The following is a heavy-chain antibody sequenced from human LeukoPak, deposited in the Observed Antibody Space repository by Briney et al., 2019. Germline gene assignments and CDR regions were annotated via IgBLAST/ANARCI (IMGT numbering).Heavy chain of an antibody. V-gene: IGHV3-33*01. CDR1: GFTFSNNA. Sequence: PGRSLSLSCAASGFTFSNNAMHWVRQAPGKGLEWVAVIWFDGSNRHYADSVKGRFTISRDNFKNTAYLQMNSLGAEDSAVYYCARGDPSWRYFDFWGQGTLVTVSS. J-gene: IGHJ4*02. CDR3: ARGDPSWRYFDF. CDR2: IWFDGSNR.